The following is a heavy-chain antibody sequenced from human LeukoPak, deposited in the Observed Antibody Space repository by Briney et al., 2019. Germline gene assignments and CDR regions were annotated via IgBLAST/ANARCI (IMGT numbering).Heavy chain of an antibody. Sequence: PGGSLRLSCAASGFTFSSYAMSWVRQAPGKGLEWVSAISGSGGSTYYADSVKGRFTISRDNSKNTLYLQMNSLRAEDTAVYYCAKDPDYGDYVVGWFDPWGQGTLVTVSS. CDR2: ISGSGGST. V-gene: IGHV3-23*01. CDR3: AKDPDYGDYVVGWFDP. CDR1: GFTFSSYA. D-gene: IGHD4-17*01. J-gene: IGHJ5*02.